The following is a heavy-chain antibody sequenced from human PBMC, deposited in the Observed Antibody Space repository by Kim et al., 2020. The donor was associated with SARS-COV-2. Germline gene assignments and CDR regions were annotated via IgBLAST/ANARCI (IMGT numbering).Heavy chain of an antibody. CDR1: GGSFSGYY. CDR2: INHSGST. V-gene: IGHV4-34*01. CDR3: ARGRGGITMIVVVKTYYYYGMDV. J-gene: IGHJ6*04. Sequence: SETLSLTCAVYGGSFSGYYWSWIRQPPGKGLEWIGEINHSGSTNYNPCLKSRVTISVDTSKNQFSLKLSSVTAGDTAVYYFARGRGGITMIVVVKTYYYYGMDVGRKGTAVTVSS. D-gene: IGHD3-22*01.